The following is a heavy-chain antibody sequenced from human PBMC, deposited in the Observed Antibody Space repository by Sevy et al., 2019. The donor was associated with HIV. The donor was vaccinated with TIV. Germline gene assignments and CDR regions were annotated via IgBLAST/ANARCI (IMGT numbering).Heavy chain of an antibody. V-gene: IGHV3-48*01. J-gene: IGHJ6*02. D-gene: IGHD3-10*01. CDR1: AFTYRTHS. CDR3: ARDGRRGYDMDL. Sequence: GGSLRLSCAASAFTYRTHSMNWVRQAPGKGLEWVSYISGGSRTIYYEDSVKGRFTISRDNAKNSLYLQMNSLRVEDTAVYYCARDGRRGYDMDLWGQGTTVTVSS. CDR2: ISGGSRTI.